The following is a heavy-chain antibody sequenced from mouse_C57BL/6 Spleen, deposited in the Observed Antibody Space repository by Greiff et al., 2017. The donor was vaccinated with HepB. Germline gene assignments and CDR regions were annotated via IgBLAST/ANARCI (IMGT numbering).Heavy chain of an antibody. CDR3: ARDNVDY. CDR2: ISDGGSYT. V-gene: IGHV5-4*01. Sequence: EVKLVESGGGLVKPGGSLKLSCAASGFTFSSYAMSWVRQTPEKRLEWVATISDGGSYTYYPDNVKGRFTISRDNAKNNLYLQMSHLKSEDTAMYYCARDNVDYWGQGTSVTVSS. CDR1: GFTFSSYA. J-gene: IGHJ4*01.